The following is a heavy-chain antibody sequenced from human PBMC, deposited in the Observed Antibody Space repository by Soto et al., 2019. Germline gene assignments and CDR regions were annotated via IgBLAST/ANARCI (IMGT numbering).Heavy chain of an antibody. CDR1: GFTFSSYS. V-gene: IGHV3-48*02. CDR2: ISSSSSTI. D-gene: IGHD3-3*01. CDR3: ARDYRGESYDFWSDYYYYGMDV. J-gene: IGHJ6*04. Sequence: PGGSLRLSCAASGFTFSSYSMNWVRQAPGKGLEWVSYISSSSSTIYYADSVKGRFTISRDNAKNSLYLQMNSLRDEDTAVYYCARDYRGESYDFWSDYYYYGMDVWGKGTTVTVSS.